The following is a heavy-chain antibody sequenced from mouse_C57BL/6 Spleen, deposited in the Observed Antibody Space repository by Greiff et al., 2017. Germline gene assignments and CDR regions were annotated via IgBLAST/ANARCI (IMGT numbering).Heavy chain of an antibody. V-gene: IGHV1-62-2*01. CDR2: FYPGSGRI. J-gene: IGHJ2*01. D-gene: IGHD1-1*01. CDR3: ARHSLLLRYYFDY. CDR1: GYTFTEYT. Sequence: QVQLQQSGAELVKPGASVKLSCKASGYTFTEYTIHWVKQRSGQGLEWIGWFYPGSGRIKYNEKFKDKSTLTADKSSSTVYMQLSRWPSYDYAVYFFARHSLLLRYYFDYWGQGTTLTVSS.